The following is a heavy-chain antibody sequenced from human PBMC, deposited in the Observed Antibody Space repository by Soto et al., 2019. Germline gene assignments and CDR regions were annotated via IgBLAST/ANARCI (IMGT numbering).Heavy chain of an antibody. J-gene: IGHJ4*02. CDR1: GGSVNNKTYY. CDR3: ARHEGNGNVWPLDY. Sequence: LSLTCSVSGGSVNNKTYYWSWIRQPPGKRLEWIGYVYYSGSTYYMPSLRSRVTLSVDTSKNQFSLRLTSVTAEDTAVYYCARHEGNGNVWPLDYWGQGILVTVSS. D-gene: IGHD2-8*01. V-gene: IGHV4-39*01. CDR2: VYYSGST.